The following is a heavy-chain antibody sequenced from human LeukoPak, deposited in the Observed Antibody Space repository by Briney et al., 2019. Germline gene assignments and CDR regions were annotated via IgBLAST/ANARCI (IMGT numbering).Heavy chain of an antibody. D-gene: IGHD3/OR15-3a*01. Sequence: GGSLRLSCAVSGVTLSNYGMRWVRQAPGKGREWVAGISDSGGSTNYADSVKGRFTISRDNPKNTLYLQMNSLRAEDTAVYFCAKRGVVIRVILVGFHKAAYYFESWGQGALVTVSS. CDR3: AKRGVVIRVILVGFHKAAYYFES. CDR1: GVTLSNYG. V-gene: IGHV3-23*01. J-gene: IGHJ4*02. CDR2: ISDSGGST.